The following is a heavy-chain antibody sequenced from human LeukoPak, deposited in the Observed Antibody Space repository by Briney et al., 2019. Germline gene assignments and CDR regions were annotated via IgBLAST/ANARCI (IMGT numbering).Heavy chain of an antibody. J-gene: IGHJ3*02. Sequence: PGGSLRLSCAASGFTVSSNYMSWVRQAPGKGLEWVSVIYSGGSTYYADSVKGRFTISRGNSKNTLYLQMNSLRAEDTAVYYCARDGAAAGTFDAFDIWGQGTMVTVSS. D-gene: IGHD6-13*01. V-gene: IGHV3-66*01. CDR2: IYSGGST. CDR1: GFTVSSNY. CDR3: ARDGAAAGTFDAFDI.